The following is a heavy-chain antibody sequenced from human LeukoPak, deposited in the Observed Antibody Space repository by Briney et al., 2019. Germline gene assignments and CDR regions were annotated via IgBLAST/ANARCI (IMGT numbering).Heavy chain of an antibody. CDR2: IYANNST. V-gene: IGHV3-66*01. D-gene: IGHD3-10*01. J-gene: IGHJ4*02. CDR3: AGVMIRGAWNY. CDR1: GFTVSNNY. Sequence: GGSLRLLCAASGFTVSNNYMSWVRQAPGKGLEWVSVIYANNSTYYADSVKGRFTISRDKSKNTLYLQMNSLRAEDTAVYYCAGVMIRGAWNYWGQGTLVTVFS.